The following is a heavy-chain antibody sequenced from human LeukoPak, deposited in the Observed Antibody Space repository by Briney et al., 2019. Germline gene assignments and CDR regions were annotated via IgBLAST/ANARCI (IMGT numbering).Heavy chain of an antibody. CDR3: ARPYYYDSGTFYSGF. V-gene: IGHV3-66*01. D-gene: IGHD3-22*01. CDR2: LYSSGNA. J-gene: IGHJ4*02. Sequence: GGSLRLSCAASGFIVSNNHISWVRQAPGKGLEWVSVLYSSGNAYYANSVRGRFSISRDNSKNTVFLQMNSLRVEDTPVYYCARPYYYDSGTFYSGFWGQGTLVTVSS. CDR1: GFIVSNNH.